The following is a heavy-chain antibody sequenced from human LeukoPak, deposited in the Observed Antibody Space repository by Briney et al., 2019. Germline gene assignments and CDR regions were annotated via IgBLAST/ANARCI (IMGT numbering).Heavy chain of an antibody. Sequence: GESLKISCKGSGYIFTNYWIGWVRQMPGKGLEWMGIIYPGGYDTRYSPSFQGQVTVSADKSISTAYLQWSSLKASDTAMYYCATYFAGAETFDIWGQGTMVTVSS. CDR1: GYIFTNYW. CDR2: IYPGGYDT. D-gene: IGHD3-16*01. V-gene: IGHV5-51*01. CDR3: ATYFAGAETFDI. J-gene: IGHJ3*02.